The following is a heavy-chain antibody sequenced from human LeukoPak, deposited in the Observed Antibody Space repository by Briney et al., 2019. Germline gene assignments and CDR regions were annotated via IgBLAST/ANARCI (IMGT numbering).Heavy chain of an antibody. V-gene: IGHV4-59*08. CDR1: GGSISSYY. Sequence: SETLSLTCTVSGGSISSYYWSWIRQPPGKGLEWIGYIYYSGSTNYNPSLKSRVTISVGTSKNQFSLKLSSVTAADTAVYYCARHGRGYSYGYLFDYWGQGTLVTVSS. J-gene: IGHJ4*02. D-gene: IGHD5-18*01. CDR2: IYYSGST. CDR3: ARHGRGYSYGYLFDY.